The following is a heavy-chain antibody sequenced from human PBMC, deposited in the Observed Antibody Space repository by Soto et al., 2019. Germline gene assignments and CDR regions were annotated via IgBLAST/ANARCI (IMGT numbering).Heavy chain of an antibody. J-gene: IGHJ5*02. CDR1: GDSVTSGSYY. Sequence: SETLSLTCIVSGDSVTSGSYYWTWLRQPPGKGLEWIGYISYTGRTKYNPSLQSRVTISVDTSKNDFSLNLSSVTAADTAVYFCARGGYSSSWYGGGSYNWFDPWGQGTLVTVSS. CDR3: ARGGYSSSWYGGGSYNWFDP. D-gene: IGHD6-13*01. CDR2: ISYTGRT. V-gene: IGHV4-61*03.